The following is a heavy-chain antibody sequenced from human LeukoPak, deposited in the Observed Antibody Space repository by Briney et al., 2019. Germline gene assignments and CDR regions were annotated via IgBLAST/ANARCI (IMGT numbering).Heavy chain of an antibody. J-gene: IGHJ4*02. V-gene: IGHV3-30-3*01. CDR3: ARDPYYYDSSGYYDY. CDR1: GFTFSSYA. D-gene: IGHD3-22*01. CDR2: ISYDGSNK. Sequence: SGGSLRLSCAASGFTFSSYAMHWVRQAPGKGLEWVAVISYDGSNKYYADSVKGRFTTSRDNSKNTLYLQMNSLRAEDTAVYYCARDPYYYDSSGYYDYWGQGTLVTVSS.